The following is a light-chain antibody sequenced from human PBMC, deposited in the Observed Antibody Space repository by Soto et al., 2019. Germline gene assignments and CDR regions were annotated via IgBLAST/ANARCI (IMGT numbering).Light chain of an antibody. CDR3: HQFGSSPLDT. Sequence: EIVLTQSPGTLSLSPGERATLSCRASQTISSSFLAWYQQKPGQAPRLLIYRASRRAPGIPDRFSGSGSWKNFNLTISRLEPEDFAVYYCHQFGSSPLDTFGPGTKVEIK. J-gene: IGKJ3*01. V-gene: IGKV3-20*01. CDR1: QTISSSF. CDR2: RAS.